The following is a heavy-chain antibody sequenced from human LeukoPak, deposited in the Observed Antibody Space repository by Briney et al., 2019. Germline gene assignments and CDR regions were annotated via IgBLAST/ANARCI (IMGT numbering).Heavy chain of an antibody. CDR3: ARLLLLAPFHQYYYGVDV. D-gene: IGHD2-15*01. J-gene: IGHJ6*04. CDR1: GGTFSSYA. Sequence: SVKVSCKASGGTFSSYAISWVRQAPGQGLEWMGGIIPIFGTANYAQKFQGRVTITADESTSTAYMELSSLRSEDTAVYYCARLLLLAPFHQYYYGVDVWGKGTTVTVSS. V-gene: IGHV1-69*13. CDR2: IIPIFGTA.